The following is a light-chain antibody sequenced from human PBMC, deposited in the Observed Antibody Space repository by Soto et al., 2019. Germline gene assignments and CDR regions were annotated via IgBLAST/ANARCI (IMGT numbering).Light chain of an antibody. Sequence: EIMLTQSPGTVSLSPGDRATLSCRASQTVRSNSLVWYQQKPGQAPRLVIYDASSRPPGIPDRFSGSGSGTDFPLPITSLEPENFAVYYSQPSATFGPGTTVDIK. CDR3: QPSAT. CDR1: QTVRSNS. V-gene: IGKV3-20*01. CDR2: DAS. J-gene: IGKJ3*01.